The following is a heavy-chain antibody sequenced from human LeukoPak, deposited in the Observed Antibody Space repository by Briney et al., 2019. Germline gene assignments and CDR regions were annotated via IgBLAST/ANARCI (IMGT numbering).Heavy chain of an antibody. Sequence: GGSLRLSCAASGFTFSSYSINWVRQAPGKGLEWVSSISSSSSYIYYADSVKGRFTISRDNSKNTLYLQMNSLRAEDTAVYYCARGVVSDYWGQGTLVTVSS. CDR3: ARGVVSDY. CDR2: ISSSSSYI. J-gene: IGHJ4*02. D-gene: IGHD3-3*01. V-gene: IGHV3-21*01. CDR1: GFTFSSYS.